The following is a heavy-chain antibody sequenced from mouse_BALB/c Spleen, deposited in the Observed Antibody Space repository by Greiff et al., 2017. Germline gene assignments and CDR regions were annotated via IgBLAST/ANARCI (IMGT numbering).Heavy chain of an antibody. Sequence: QVQLQQSGAELMKPGASVKISCKATGYTFSSYWIEWVKQRPGHGLEWIGEILPGSGSTNYNEKFKGKATFTAATSSNTAYMQLSSLTSEDSAVDDCARGYYVYYFDYWGQGTTLTVSS. V-gene: IGHV1-9*01. D-gene: IGHD1-1*01. J-gene: IGHJ2*01. CDR3: ARGYYVYYFDY. CDR2: ILPGSGST. CDR1: GYTFSSYW.